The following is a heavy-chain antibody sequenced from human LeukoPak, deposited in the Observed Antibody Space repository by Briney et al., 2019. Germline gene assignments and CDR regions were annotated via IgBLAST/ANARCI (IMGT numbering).Heavy chain of an antibody. D-gene: IGHD3-10*01. Sequence: QPGGSLRLSCAASGFTFSRYEMNWVRQAPGKGLEWVSYISRSGDTIYFADSVKGRFTISRDNAKNSLYLQMSSLRAEDTAVYYCARDYASDYWGQETLVTVSS. CDR3: ARDYASDY. V-gene: IGHV3-48*03. CDR2: ISRSGDTI. CDR1: GFTFSRYE. J-gene: IGHJ4*02.